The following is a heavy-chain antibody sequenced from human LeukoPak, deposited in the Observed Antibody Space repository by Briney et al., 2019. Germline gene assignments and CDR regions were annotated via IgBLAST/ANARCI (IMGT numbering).Heavy chain of an antibody. D-gene: IGHD5-18*01. CDR1: GGSISSSSYY. Sequence: SETLSLTCTVSGGSISSSSYYWGWIRQPPGKGLEWIGSIYYSGSTYYNPSLKSRVTISVDTSKNQFSLKLSSVTAADTAVYYCASGYSYGFDYWGQGTLVTVSS. V-gene: IGHV4-39*01. CDR2: IYYSGST. J-gene: IGHJ4*02. CDR3: ASGYSYGFDY.